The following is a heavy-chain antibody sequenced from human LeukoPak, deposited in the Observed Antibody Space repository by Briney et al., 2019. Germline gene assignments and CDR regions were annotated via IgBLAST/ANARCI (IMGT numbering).Heavy chain of an antibody. CDR2: IYTSGST. V-gene: IGHV4-61*02. Sequence: SETLSLTCTVSGGSISIGSDYGSWIRQPAGKGLEWIGRIYTSGSTNYNPSLKSRVTISVDTSKNQFSLKLSSVTAADTAVYYCARDGGYVSGWGQGTLVTVSS. J-gene: IGHJ4*02. D-gene: IGHD5-12*01. CDR3: ARDGGYVSG. CDR1: GGSISIGSDY.